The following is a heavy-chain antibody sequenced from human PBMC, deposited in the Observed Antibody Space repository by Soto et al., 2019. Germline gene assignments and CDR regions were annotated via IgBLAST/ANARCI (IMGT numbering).Heavy chain of an antibody. D-gene: IGHD3-3*01. J-gene: IGHJ3*02. V-gene: IGHV5-51*01. Sequence: PGESLKISCKASGYSFPSYWIGWVRQMPGKGLEWMGIIYPGDSDTRYSPSFQGQITFSADKSISTAYLQWSSLKASDTAMYYCARLGVFGVAAQAFDIWGQGTMVTISS. CDR1: GYSFPSYW. CDR3: ARLGVFGVAAQAFDI. CDR2: IYPGDSDT.